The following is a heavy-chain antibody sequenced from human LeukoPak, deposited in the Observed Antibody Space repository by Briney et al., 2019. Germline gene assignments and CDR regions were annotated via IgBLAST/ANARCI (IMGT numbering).Heavy chain of an antibody. Sequence: GGSLRLSCAASGFTFSSYSMHWVRQAPGKGLDWVAVISYDGSNKYYADSVKGRFTISRDNSKNTLYLQMNSLRAEDTAVYYCAKDRGSYSSGWTGFDYWGQGTLVTVSS. CDR3: AKDRGSYSSGWTGFDY. V-gene: IGHV3-30*18. J-gene: IGHJ4*02. D-gene: IGHD6-19*01. CDR2: ISYDGSNK. CDR1: GFTFSSYS.